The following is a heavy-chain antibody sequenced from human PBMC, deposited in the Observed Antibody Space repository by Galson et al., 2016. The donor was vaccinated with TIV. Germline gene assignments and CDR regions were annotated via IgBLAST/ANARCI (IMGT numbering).Heavy chain of an antibody. J-gene: IGHJ5*02. V-gene: IGHV1-24*01. Sequence: SVEVSCKVSGNSPNELVIHWVRQAPGKGLEWMGGFDPEVAKTVYAQKLQDRVTMAADTSTNTAYMELGSLRFEDTAVYYCATVAWFPGLSLDTWGQGTLVTVSS. CDR3: ATVAWFPGLSLDT. CDR2: FDPEVAKT. D-gene: IGHD2/OR15-2a*01. CDR1: GNSPNELV.